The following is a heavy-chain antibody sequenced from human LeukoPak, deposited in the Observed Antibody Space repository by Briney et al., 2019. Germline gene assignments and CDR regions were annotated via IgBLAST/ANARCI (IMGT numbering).Heavy chain of an antibody. D-gene: IGHD3-10*01. CDR1: GFTFSSYS. CDR3: AREYYYGSGSYYYTFDY. V-gene: IGHV3-21*01. CDR2: ISSSSYI. Sequence: GGSLRLSCAASGFTFSSYSKNWVRQAPGKGLEWVSSISSSSYIYYADSVKGRFTISRDNAKNSLYLQMNSLRAEDTAVYYCAREYYYGSGSYYYTFDYWGQGTLVTVSS. J-gene: IGHJ4*02.